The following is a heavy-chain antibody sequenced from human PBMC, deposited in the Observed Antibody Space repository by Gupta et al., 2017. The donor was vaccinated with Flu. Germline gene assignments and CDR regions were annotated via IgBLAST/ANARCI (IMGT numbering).Heavy chain of an antibody. Sequence: EVQLVASGGGLVKPGGSLRLRCAASGFTFSNARMPWVRQAPGKGLEWVGRIKSKTDGGTSDYGAPVKGRFTISRDDSKSTLYLQMNSLEAEDTAVYYCTTELSVRPYWGQGTLVTVSS. CDR3: TTELSVRPY. D-gene: IGHD2-8*01. J-gene: IGHJ4*02. CDR2: IKSKTDGGTS. CDR1: GFTFSNAR. V-gene: IGHV3-15*01.